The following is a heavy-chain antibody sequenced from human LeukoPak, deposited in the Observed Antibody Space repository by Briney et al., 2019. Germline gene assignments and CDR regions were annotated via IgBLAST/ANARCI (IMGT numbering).Heavy chain of an antibody. CDR2: MNPNSGNT. V-gene: IGHV1-8*01. D-gene: IGHD6-19*01. J-gene: IGHJ4*02. Sequence: GASVKVSCKASGYTFTSYDINWVRQATGQGLEWMGWMNPNSGNTGYAQKFQGRVTMTRDTSISTAYMELSRLRSDDTAVYYCARAVSSGFDYWGQGTLVTVSS. CDR1: GYTFTSYD. CDR3: ARAVSSGFDY.